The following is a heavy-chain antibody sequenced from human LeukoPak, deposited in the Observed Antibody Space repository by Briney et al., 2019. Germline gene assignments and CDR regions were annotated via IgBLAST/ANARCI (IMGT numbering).Heavy chain of an antibody. V-gene: IGHV1-2*02. CDR3: AREGGRIIAAAGTS. CDR1: GYTFTSYG. J-gene: IGHJ4*02. D-gene: IGHD6-13*01. CDR2: INPNSGGT. Sequence: GASVKVSCKASGYTFTSYGISWVRQAPGQGLEWMGWINPNSGGTNYAQKFQGRVTMTRDTSISTAYMELSRLRSDDTAVYYCAREGGRIIAAAGTSWGQGTLVTVSS.